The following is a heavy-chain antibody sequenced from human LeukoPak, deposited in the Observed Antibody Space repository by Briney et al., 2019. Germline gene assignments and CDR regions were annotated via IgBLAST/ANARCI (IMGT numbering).Heavy chain of an antibody. CDR2: IRVDNGDT. J-gene: IGHJ6*03. CDR3: AGVNLYYNYMDV. V-gene: IGHV1-18*01. D-gene: IGHD1-14*01. Sequence: ASVKVSCKASGYTFTRYGISWVRPAPGQGLKWMGWIRVDNGDTDNAQKFQGRVTITTDTSSTTIYMELRSLRSDDTAVYYCAGVNLYYNYMDVWGKGTTVTVSS. CDR1: GYTFTRYG.